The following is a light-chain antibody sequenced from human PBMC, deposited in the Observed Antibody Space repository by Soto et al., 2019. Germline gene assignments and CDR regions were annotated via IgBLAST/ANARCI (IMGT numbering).Light chain of an antibody. V-gene: IGKV1-6*01. J-gene: IGKJ1*01. CDR3: QQYYSTPRT. CDR2: KAS. CDR1: QGIRND. Sequence: AIQMTQSPSSLSASVGDRVTISCRASQGIRNDLAWYQQKPGKAPKLLIYKASTLKSGVPSRFSGSGSGTEFTLTISSLQAEDVAVYYCQQYYSTPRTFGQGTKVDI.